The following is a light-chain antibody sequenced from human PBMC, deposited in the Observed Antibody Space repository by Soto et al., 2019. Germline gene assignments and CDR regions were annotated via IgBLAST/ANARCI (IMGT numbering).Light chain of an antibody. V-gene: IGKV1-39*01. Sequence: DTQMTQSPSSLSASVGDRVTITCRASQSISSYLNWYQQKPGKAPKLLIYAASSLQSGVPSRFSGSGSWTDFTLTISSLQPEDFAADYCQQSYSTPVTFGQGTKVEIK. CDR1: QSISSY. CDR2: AAS. CDR3: QQSYSTPVT. J-gene: IGKJ1*01.